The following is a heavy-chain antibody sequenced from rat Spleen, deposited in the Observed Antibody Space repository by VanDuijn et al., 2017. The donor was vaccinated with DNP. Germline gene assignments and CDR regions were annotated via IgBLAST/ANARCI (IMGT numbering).Heavy chain of an antibody. CDR3: ARRGYSSYIHFDY. Sequence: EVQLQESGPGLVKPSQSLSLTCSVTDYSITNNYWGWIRKFPGNEMEWIGHINYSGRNSYNPSLKSRISITRDTSKNQFFLQVNSVTTEDTATYYCARRGYSSYIHFDYWGQGLMVTVSS. CDR2: INYSGRN. D-gene: IGHD1-2*01. CDR1: DYSITNNY. J-gene: IGHJ2*01. V-gene: IGHV3-1*01.